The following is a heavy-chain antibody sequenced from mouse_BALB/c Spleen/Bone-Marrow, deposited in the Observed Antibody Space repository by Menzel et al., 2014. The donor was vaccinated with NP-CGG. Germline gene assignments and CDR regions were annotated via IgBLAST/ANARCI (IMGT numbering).Heavy chain of an antibody. CDR1: GYTFTSYW. CDR3: ASRDSSGYVPDY. J-gene: IGHJ2*01. Sequence: QVHVKQSGAELVKPGASVELSCKTSGYTFTSYWIQWVKQRPGQGLGWIGEIFPGTGTTYYNEKFKGKATLTIDTSSSTAYMQLSSLTSEDSAVYFCASRDSSGYVPDYWGQGTTLTVSS. CDR2: IFPGTGTT. V-gene: IGHV1S132*01. D-gene: IGHD3-2*01.